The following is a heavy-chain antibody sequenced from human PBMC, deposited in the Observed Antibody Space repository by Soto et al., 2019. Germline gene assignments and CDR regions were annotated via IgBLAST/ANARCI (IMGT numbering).Heavy chain of an antibody. CDR3: ARGYGDRYDGNGYLGRH. Sequence: EVQLVESGGGLVQPGESLTLSCAASGFTFSSYWMHWVRQAPGKGLVWVSRIKSDGSGTYYADSVRGRLTISRDNAKNTRYLQMNSLRVEDTAVYFCARGYGDRYDGNGYLGRHWGQGTLVTVSS. CDR2: IKSDGSGT. CDR1: GFTFSSYW. V-gene: IGHV3-74*01. D-gene: IGHD3-22*01. J-gene: IGHJ4*02.